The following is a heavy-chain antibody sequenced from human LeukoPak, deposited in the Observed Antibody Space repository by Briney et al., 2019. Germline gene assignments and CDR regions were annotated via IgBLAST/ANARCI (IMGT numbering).Heavy chain of an antibody. CDR2: IYYSGST. V-gene: IGHV4-59*12. J-gene: IGHJ5*02. Sequence: SETLSLTCTVSGGSISSYYWSWIRQPPGKGLEWIGYIYYSGSTNYNPSLKSRVTISVDTSKNQFSLKLSSVTAADTAVYYCARGTRDYSSSWYLNWFDPWGQGTLVTVSS. CDR3: ARGTRDYSSSWYLNWFDP. D-gene: IGHD6-13*01. CDR1: GGSISSYY.